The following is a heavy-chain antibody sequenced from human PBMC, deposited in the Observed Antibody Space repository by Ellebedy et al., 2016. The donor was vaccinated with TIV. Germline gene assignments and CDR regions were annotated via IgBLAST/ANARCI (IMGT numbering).Heavy chain of an antibody. Sequence: GESLKISCATSGFTFSRAAMSWVRQAPGQGLEWVSAMIGNGEYTFYADSVKGRFTISKDISKNTLFLQMHNLRVEDTAVYYCANDDVTVRLHYWGQGTLVTVSS. CDR3: ANDDVTVRLHY. J-gene: IGHJ4*02. CDR2: MIGNGEYT. D-gene: IGHD2/OR15-2a*01. V-gene: IGHV3-23*01. CDR1: GFTFSRAA.